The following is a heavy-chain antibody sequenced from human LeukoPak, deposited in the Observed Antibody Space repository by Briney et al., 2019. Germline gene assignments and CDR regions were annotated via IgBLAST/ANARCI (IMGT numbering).Heavy chain of an antibody. CDR3: AKDLVKGSGWIDAFDI. J-gene: IGHJ3*02. D-gene: IGHD6-19*01. CDR1: GFTFSSYA. Sequence: GGSLRLSCAASGFTFSSYAMSWVRQAPGKGLEWVSAISGSGGSTYYADSVKGRFTISRDNSKNTLYLQMNSLRAEDTAVYYCAKDLVKGSGWIDAFDIWGQGTVVTVSS. V-gene: IGHV3-23*01. CDR2: ISGSGGST.